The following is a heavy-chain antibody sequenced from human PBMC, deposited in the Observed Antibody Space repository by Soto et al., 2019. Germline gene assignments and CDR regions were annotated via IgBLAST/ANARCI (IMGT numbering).Heavy chain of an antibody. Sequence: GASVKVSCKTSGYTFTSFGISWARQAPGQGREWMGWITTDKGKTNYAQKFQGRVTMTTDTSTSTAYMELSSLRAEDTALYYCAKRHTTVATPANYFDYWGQGTLVTVSS. J-gene: IGHJ4*02. D-gene: IGHD1-1*01. CDR1: GYTFTSFG. CDR2: ITTDKGKT. CDR3: AKRHTTVATPANYFDY. V-gene: IGHV1-18*01.